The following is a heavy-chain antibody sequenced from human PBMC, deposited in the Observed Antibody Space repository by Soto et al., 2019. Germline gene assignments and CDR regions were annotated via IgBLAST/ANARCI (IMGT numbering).Heavy chain of an antibody. V-gene: IGHV4-30-2*01. CDR2: IYHSGST. Sequence: SETLSLTCAVSGGSISSGGYSWSWIRQPPGKGLEWIGYIYHSGSTYYNPSLKSRVTISVDRSKNQFSLKLSSVTAADTAVYYCARTRGGPYYYGSGSYYYFDYWGQGTLVTVSS. CDR3: ARTRGGPYYYGSGSYYYFDY. CDR1: GGSISSGGYS. D-gene: IGHD3-10*01. J-gene: IGHJ4*02.